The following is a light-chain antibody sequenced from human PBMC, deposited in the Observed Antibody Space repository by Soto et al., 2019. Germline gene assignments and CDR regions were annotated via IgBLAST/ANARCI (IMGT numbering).Light chain of an antibody. V-gene: IGKV1D-12*01. CDR2: AAS. CDR1: QGISRS. Sequence: IQMTQSPSSVSASVGDRVTISCQASQGISRSLAWYQQKPGKAPKFLIYAASSLQSGVPSRFSGSGFGTDFTLTISSLQPEDSAIYYCQQADTFPITSGQGGRPEIK. J-gene: IGKJ5*01. CDR3: QQADTFPIT.